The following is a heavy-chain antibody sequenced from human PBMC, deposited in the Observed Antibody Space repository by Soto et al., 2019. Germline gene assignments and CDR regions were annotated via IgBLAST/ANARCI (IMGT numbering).Heavy chain of an antibody. CDR1: GFTVSSNY. Sequence: GGSLRLSCAASGFTVSSNYMSWVRQAPGKGLEWVSVIYSGGSTYYADSVKGRFTISRDNSKNTLYLQMNSLRAEDTAVYYCARAELAYCGGDCYPNGMDVWGQGTTVTV. J-gene: IGHJ6*02. D-gene: IGHD2-21*02. CDR3: ARAELAYCGGDCYPNGMDV. CDR2: IYSGGST. V-gene: IGHV3-53*01.